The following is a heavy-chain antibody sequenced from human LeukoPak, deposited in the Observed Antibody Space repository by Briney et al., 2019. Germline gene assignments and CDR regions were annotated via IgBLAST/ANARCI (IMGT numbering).Heavy chain of an antibody. V-gene: IGHV3-21*01. Sequence: PGGSLRLSCAASGVTFSSYSMNWVRQAPGKGLEWVSSISSSSSYIYYADAVTGRFTISRDNANNSLYLQMNSLRAEDTAVYYCARDLRPNGSGSYNRWGQGTLVTASS. J-gene: IGHJ4*02. CDR3: ARDLRPNGSGSYNR. D-gene: IGHD3-10*01. CDR1: GVTFSSYS. CDR2: ISSSSSYI.